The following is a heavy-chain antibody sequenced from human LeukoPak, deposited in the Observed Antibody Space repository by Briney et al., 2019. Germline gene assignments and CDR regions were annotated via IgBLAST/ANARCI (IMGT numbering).Heavy chain of an antibody. CDR1: GFTFDDYG. J-gene: IGHJ4*02. D-gene: IGHD3-3*01. Sequence: GGSLRLSCAASGFTFDDYGMSWVRHAPGKGLEWVSGINWNGGSTGYADSVKGRLTISRDNAKNSLYLQMNSLRAEDTALYYCARGPSHTIFGVVLFDYWGQGTLVTVSS. CDR2: INWNGGST. CDR3: ARGPSHTIFGVVLFDY. V-gene: IGHV3-20*04.